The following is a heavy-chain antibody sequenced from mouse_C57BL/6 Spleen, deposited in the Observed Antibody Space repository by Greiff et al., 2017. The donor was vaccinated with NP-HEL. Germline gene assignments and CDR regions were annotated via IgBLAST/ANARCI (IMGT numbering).Heavy chain of an antibody. D-gene: IGHD2-5*01. V-gene: IGHV1-74*01. CDR3: AMGYDSNRGYFEG. Sequence: QVHVKQPGAELVKPGASVKVSCKASGYTFTSYWMHWVKQRPGQGLEWIGRIHPSDSDTNYNQKFTGKATLTVDKYSSTAYMQLSSLTSEDSSVYYCAMGYDSNRGYFEGWGTGTTVTVSS. J-gene: IGHJ1*03. CDR2: IHPSDSDT. CDR1: GYTFTSYW.